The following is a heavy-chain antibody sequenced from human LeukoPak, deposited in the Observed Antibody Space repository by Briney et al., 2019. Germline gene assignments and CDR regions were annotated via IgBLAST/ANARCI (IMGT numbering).Heavy chain of an antibody. CDR2: MNPNSGNT. Sequence: ASVKVSCKASGYTFTSYDINWVRQATGQGLEWMGWMNPNSGNTGYAQKFQGRVTITRNTSISTAYMELSSLRSEDTAVYYCARTYYYGSGRNRDYYYYYMDVWGKGTTVTVSS. CDR1: GYTFTSYD. J-gene: IGHJ6*03. CDR3: ARTYYYGSGRNRDYYYYYMDV. V-gene: IGHV1-8*03. D-gene: IGHD3-10*01.